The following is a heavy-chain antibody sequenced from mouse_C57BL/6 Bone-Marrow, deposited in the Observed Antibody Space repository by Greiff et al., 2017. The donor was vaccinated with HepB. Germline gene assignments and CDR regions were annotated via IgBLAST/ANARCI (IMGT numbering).Heavy chain of an antibody. D-gene: IGHD1-1*01. CDR2: IDPSDSYT. CDR1: GYTFTSYW. V-gene: IGHV1-69*01. Sequence: QVQLQQPGAELVMPGASVKLSCKASGYTFTSYWMHWVKQRPGQGLEWIGEIDPSDSYTNYNQKFKGKSTLTVDKSSSTAYMQLSSLTSEDSAGYYCARDYGSSSWLAYWGQGTLVTVSA. CDR3: ARDYGSSSWLAY. J-gene: IGHJ3*01.